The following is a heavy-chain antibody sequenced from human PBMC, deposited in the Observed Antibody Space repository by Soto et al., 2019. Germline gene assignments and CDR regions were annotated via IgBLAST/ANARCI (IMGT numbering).Heavy chain of an antibody. CDR1: GHISGHYG. J-gene: IGHJ4*01. D-gene: IGHD1-26*01. Sequence: QVQLVQSAPELTKPGASVKVSCRVSGHISGHYGISWVRLRAGQGLAWMGWSSAHRGHTNYAHKFRGRVTMTKDPSTATVTMELTILISDDTAVYFFARDGHQWDQRFCDNWGHGTLVTVSS. CDR3: ARDGHQWDQRFCDN. V-gene: IGHV1-18*01. CDR2: SSAHRGHT.